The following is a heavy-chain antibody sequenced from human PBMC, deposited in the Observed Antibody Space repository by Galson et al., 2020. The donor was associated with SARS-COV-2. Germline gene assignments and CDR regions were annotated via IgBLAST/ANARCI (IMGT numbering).Heavy chain of an antibody. Sequence: SETLSLTCTVSGGSISSSSYYWGWIRQPPGKGLEWIGSIYYSGSTYYNPSLKSRVTISVDTSKNQFSLKLSSVTAADTAVYYCARQARATLDAFDIWGQGTMVTVSS. CDR3: ARQARATLDAFDI. V-gene: IGHV4-39*01. D-gene: IGHD5-12*01. J-gene: IGHJ3*02. CDR2: IYYSGST. CDR1: GGSISSSSYY.